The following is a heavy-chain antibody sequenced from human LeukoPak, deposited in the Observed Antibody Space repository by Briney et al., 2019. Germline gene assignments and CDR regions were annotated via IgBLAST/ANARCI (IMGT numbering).Heavy chain of an antibody. D-gene: IGHD3-10*01. Sequence: GGSLRLSCAASGFTFDDYAMHWVRQAPGKGLEWVSGISWNSGSIGYADSVKGRFTISRDNAKNSLYLQMNSLRAEDTAVYYCARWGAFHYGSGSDAFDIWGQGTMVTVSS. CDR1: GFTFDDYA. CDR2: ISWNSGSI. CDR3: ARWGAFHYGSGSDAFDI. J-gene: IGHJ3*02. V-gene: IGHV3-9*01.